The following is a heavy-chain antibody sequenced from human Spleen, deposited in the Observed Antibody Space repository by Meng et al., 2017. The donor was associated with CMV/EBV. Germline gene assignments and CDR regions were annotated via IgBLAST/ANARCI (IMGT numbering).Heavy chain of an antibody. D-gene: IGHD2-2*01. Sequence: GSLRLSCAVYDESFSGYYWSWIRQPPGKGLEWIGEINHSGTTNYNPSLKSRVTISVDTSKNQISLKLSSVTAADTAVYYCARDNYLFYCSSTSCYALDYWGQGTLVTVSS. V-gene: IGHV4-34*01. J-gene: IGHJ4*02. CDR1: DESFSGYY. CDR2: INHSGTT. CDR3: ARDNYLFYCSSTSCYALDY.